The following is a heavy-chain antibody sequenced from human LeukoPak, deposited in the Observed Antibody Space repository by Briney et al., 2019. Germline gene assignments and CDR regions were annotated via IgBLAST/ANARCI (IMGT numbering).Heavy chain of an antibody. J-gene: IGHJ4*02. Sequence: GGSLRLSCAASGFTFSDYYMSWVRQAPGKGLEWISYISNSGRNMFYGDSVKGRFTIYRDNAKNSLYLQMTSLRAEDTAVYYCARDRDFWSGYYSVWGQGTLVSVSS. D-gene: IGHD3-3*01. CDR3: ARDRDFWSGYYSV. CDR2: ISNSGRNM. CDR1: GFTFSDYY. V-gene: IGHV3-11*04.